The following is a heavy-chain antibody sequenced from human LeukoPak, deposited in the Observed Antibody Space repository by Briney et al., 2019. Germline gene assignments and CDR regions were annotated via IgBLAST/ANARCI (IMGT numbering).Heavy chain of an antibody. V-gene: IGHV4-4*07. CDR2: IYTNGNT. D-gene: IGHD5-12*01. J-gene: IGHJ4*02. CDR3: ARDRSSGYSGYDLFYFDY. CDR1: GGSISSYY. Sequence: SETLSLTCTVSGGSISSYYWSWIRQPAGKGLEWIGRIYTNGNTNYNPSLKSRVTMSVDTSKNQFSLKLTSVTAADTAVYYCARDRSSGYSGYDLFYFDYWGQGTLVTVSS.